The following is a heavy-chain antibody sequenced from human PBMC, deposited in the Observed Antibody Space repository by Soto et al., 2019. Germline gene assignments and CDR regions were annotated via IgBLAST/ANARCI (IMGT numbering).Heavy chain of an antibody. CDR2: INPNSGGT. CDR3: ARDGGYGDYYFDY. CDR1: GYTFTVYY. Sequence: QVQLVQSGAEVKKPGASVKVSCNASGYTFTVYYMHWVRQAPGQGREWMGWINPNSGGTNYAQKFQGWVTMTRDTSISTAYMELSRLRSDDTAVYYCARDGGYGDYYFDYWGQGTLVTVSS. V-gene: IGHV1-2*04. J-gene: IGHJ4*02. D-gene: IGHD4-17*01.